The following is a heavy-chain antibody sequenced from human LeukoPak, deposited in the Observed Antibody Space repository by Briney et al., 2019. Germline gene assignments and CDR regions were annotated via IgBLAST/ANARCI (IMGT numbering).Heavy chain of an antibody. D-gene: IGHD3-10*01. J-gene: IGHJ3*02. CDR3: ARESAVEGFGELLREAFDI. CDR1: GFTFSSYA. CDR2: ISYDGSNK. V-gene: IGHV3-30-3*01. Sequence: GGSLRLSCAASGFTFSSYAMHWVRQAPGKGLEWVAVISYDGSNKYYADSVKGRFTISRDNSKNTLYLQMNSLRAEDTAVYYCARESAVEGFGELLREAFDIWGQGTMVTVSS.